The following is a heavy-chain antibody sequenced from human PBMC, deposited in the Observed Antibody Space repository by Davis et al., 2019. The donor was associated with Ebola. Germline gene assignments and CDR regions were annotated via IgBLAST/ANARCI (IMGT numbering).Heavy chain of an antibody. CDR1: GFTFSNYA. Sequence: GESLKISCAASGFTFSNYAMTWVRQAPGKGLQWVSAICGGGETTYYADSVKGRFTISRDSSKNTLYLQMSSLRAEDTAVYYCARDLPGGDWYFDLWGRGTLVTVSS. CDR2: ICGGGETT. D-gene: IGHD1-14*01. V-gene: IGHV3-23*01. J-gene: IGHJ2*01. CDR3: ARDLPGGDWYFDL.